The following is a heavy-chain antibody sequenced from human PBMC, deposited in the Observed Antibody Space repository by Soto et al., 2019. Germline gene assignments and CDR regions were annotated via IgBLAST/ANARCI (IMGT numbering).Heavy chain of an antibody. CDR2: INAGNGNT. Sequence: GSPVRVSYQAFGYTFTGYATPWVRQAPGHRLEWMGWINAGNGNTKYSQKFQGRVTITRDTSASTAYMELSSLRSEDTAVYYCARAVEVPADFDLWGQGTLVTVSS. CDR1: GYTFTGYA. CDR3: ARAVEVPADFDL. D-gene: IGHD1-1*01. J-gene: IGHJ4*02. V-gene: IGHV1-3*01.